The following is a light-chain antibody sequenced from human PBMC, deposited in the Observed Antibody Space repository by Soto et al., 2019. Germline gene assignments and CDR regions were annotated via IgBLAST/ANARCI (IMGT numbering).Light chain of an antibody. Sequence: DIQMTQSPSTLSASAGDRVTITCRASQSISSWLAWYQQKPGKAPKLLIYKASSLESGVPSRFSGSGSGTEFTLTISSLQPDDFATYYCQQYNSYSPMYTFGQGTKLEIK. V-gene: IGKV1-5*03. CDR1: QSISSW. CDR2: KAS. CDR3: QQYNSYSPMYT. J-gene: IGKJ2*01.